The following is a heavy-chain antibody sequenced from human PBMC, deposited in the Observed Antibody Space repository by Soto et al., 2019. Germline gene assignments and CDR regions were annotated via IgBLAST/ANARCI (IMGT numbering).Heavy chain of an antibody. CDR3: VREPQRNDY. J-gene: IGHJ4*02. CDR2: ISASNGNR. CDR1: GYDFSSYG. Sequence: QVQLVQSGAEVKKPGASVKVSCKASGYDFSSYGISWVRQAPGQGLEWMGWISASNGNRDYAQQFQGRVTMTSDTSRTTAYMELRSLRSDDTAMYYCVREPQRNDYWGQGTLVNVSS. D-gene: IGHD2-2*01. V-gene: IGHV1-18*04.